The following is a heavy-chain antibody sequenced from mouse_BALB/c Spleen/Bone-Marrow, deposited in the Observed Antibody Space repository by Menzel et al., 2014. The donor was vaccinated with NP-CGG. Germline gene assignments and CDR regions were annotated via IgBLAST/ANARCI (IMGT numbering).Heavy chain of an antibody. CDR3: ARNYYGYDGYFDY. CDR2: ISGGGNYT. D-gene: IGHD2-2*01. V-gene: IGHV5-9-2*01. CDR1: GFTFSSNG. Sequence: EVKLVESGGGLVKPGGSLKLSCAASGFTFSSNGMSWVRQTPEKRLEWVATISGGGNYTYYPDSVKGRFTISRDNAKNNLYLQMSSLRSEDTALYYCARNYYGYDGYFDYWGQGTTLTVSS. J-gene: IGHJ2*01.